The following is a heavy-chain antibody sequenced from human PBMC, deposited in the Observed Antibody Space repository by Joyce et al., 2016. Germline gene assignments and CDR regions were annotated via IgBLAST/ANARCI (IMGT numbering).Heavy chain of an antibody. V-gene: IGHV4-38-2*01. J-gene: IGHJ4*02. CDR3: ARAGSPPRDYNGNSGFDY. D-gene: IGHD4-23*01. CDR1: GSSISSGYY. Sequence: QVQLQESGPGLVKPSETLSLTCVVSGSSISSGYYWGWIRQPPGKGLEWIGSMSHSGTSYSNPSLKSRVTISVDTSKNQFSLKLNFVTAADTAVYYCARAGSPPRDYNGNSGFDYWGQGTLVTVSS. CDR2: MSHSGTS.